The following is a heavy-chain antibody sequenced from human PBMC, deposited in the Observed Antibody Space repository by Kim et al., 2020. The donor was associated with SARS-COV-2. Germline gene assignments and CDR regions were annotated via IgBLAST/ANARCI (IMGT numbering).Heavy chain of an antibody. Sequence: GGSLRLSCSASGFTFSSYAMHWVRQAPGKGLEYVSAISSNGGSTYYADSVKGRFTISRDNSKNTLYLQMSSLRAEDTAVYYCVKALMGYCSSTSCYTLDYWGQGTLVTVSS. D-gene: IGHD2-2*02. J-gene: IGHJ4*02. CDR1: GFTFSSYA. V-gene: IGHV3-64D*06. CDR2: ISSNGGST. CDR3: VKALMGYCSSTSCYTLDY.